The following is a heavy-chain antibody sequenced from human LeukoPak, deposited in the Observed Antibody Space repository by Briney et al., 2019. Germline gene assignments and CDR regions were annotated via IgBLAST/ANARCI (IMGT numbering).Heavy chain of an antibody. Sequence: GGSLRLSCATSGFTFSSFWMSWVRQAPGKGLEWVANINQGGGEKNYVDSVKGRFTISRDSAKNSLYLQMNSLRAEDTAVYYCASNRPGFGPNDYWGQGTLVTVSS. CDR3: ASNRPGFGPNDY. J-gene: IGHJ4*02. D-gene: IGHD3/OR15-3a*01. CDR1: GFTFSSFW. V-gene: IGHV3-7*02. CDR2: INQGGGEK.